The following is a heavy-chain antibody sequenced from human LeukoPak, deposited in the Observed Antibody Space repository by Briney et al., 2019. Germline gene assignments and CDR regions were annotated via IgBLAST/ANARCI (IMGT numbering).Heavy chain of an antibody. CDR3: AKEDTIGWYVPFDY. CDR1: GFTFSSHA. D-gene: IGHD6-19*01. CDR2: ISYDGSNK. V-gene: IGHV3-30-3*01. J-gene: IGHJ4*02. Sequence: PGRSLRLSCAASGFTFSSHAIHWVRQAPGKGLEWVAVISYDGSNKYYADSVKGRFTISRDNSKNTLYLQMNSLRAEDTAVYYCAKEDTIGWYVPFDYWGQGTLVTVSS.